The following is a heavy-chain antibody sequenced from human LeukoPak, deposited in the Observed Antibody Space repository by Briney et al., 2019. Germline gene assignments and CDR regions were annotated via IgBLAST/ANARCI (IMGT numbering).Heavy chain of an antibody. V-gene: IGHV3-23*01. CDR3: AKPAEDYYYMDV. CDR2: ISGSGGST. Sequence: PGGSLRLSCAASGFTFSSYGMSWVRQAPGKGLEWVSAISGSGGSTYYADSVKGRFSISRDNSKNTLYLQMNSLRAEDTAVYYCAKPAEDYYYMDVRGKGTTVTVSS. CDR1: GFTFSSYG. J-gene: IGHJ6*03.